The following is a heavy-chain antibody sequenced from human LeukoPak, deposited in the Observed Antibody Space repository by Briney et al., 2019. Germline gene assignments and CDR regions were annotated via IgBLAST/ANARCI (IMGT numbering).Heavy chain of an antibody. CDR1: GFTFSTYW. D-gene: IGHD6-13*01. CDR2: IKQDGSEK. J-gene: IGHJ3*02. Sequence: PGGSLRLSCAASGFTFSTYWMSWVRQAPGKGLEWVANIKQDGSEKYYVDSVRGRFTISRDDAENSLYLQMNSLRAEDTAVYYCARIGIGAVLDAFDISGQGTMVTVSS. V-gene: IGHV3-7*01. CDR3: ARIGIGAVLDAFDI.